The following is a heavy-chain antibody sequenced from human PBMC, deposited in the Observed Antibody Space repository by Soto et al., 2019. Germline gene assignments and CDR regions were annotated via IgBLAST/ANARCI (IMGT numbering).Heavy chain of an antibody. Sequence: SETLSLTCTVSGDSISSGGYYWSWILHHPGKGLEWIGYIYYSGSTYYNPSLKSRVIISVDTSKNQFSLKLTSVTAADTAVYYCARDKITGLFDYWGQGTLVTVSS. CDR3: ARDKITGLFDY. CDR2: IYYSGST. D-gene: IGHD2-8*02. J-gene: IGHJ4*02. V-gene: IGHV4-31*03. CDR1: GDSISSGGYY.